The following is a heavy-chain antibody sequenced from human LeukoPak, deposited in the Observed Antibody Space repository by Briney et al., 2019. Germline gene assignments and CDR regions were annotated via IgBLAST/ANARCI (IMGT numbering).Heavy chain of an antibody. CDR1: GYTFTSYG. V-gene: IGHV1-18*01. CDR2: ISAYNGNT. J-gene: IGHJ4*02. D-gene: IGHD3-22*01. CDR3: ARGQDYYDSSGYWGY. Sequence: GASVKVSCKASGYTFTSYGISWVRQAPGQGLEWMGWISAYNGNTNYAQKLQGRVTMTTDTSTSTAYMELRSLRSDDTAVYYCARGQDYYDSSGYWGYRGQGTLVTVSS.